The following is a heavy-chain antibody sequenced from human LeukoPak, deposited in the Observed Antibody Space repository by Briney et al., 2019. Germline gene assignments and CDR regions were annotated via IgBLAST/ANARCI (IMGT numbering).Heavy chain of an antibody. CDR2: ISSSSSYI. Sequence: GGSLRLSCAASGFTFSSYSMNWVRQAPGKGLEWVSSISSSSSYIYYADSVKGRFTISRDNAKNSLYLQMNSLRAEDTAVYYCARMYYYGSGSYSGLYYYGMDVWGQGTTVTVSS. CDR3: ARMYYYGSGSYSGLYYYGMDV. V-gene: IGHV3-21*01. CDR1: GFTFSSYS. D-gene: IGHD3-10*01. J-gene: IGHJ6*02.